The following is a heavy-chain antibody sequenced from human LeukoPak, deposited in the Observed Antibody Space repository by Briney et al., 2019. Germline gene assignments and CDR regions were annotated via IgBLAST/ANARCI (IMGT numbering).Heavy chain of an antibody. CDR3: ARVRYDILTGRYYGMDV. Sequence: SETLSLTCTVSGGSISIYYWSWIRQPPGKGLEWIGYIYYRGSHNYNPSLKTRVTIPVDTSKTQFSLKLSSVTAADTAVYYCARVRYDILTGRYYGMDVWGQGTTVTVSS. CDR1: GGSISIYY. CDR2: IYYRGSH. J-gene: IGHJ6*02. V-gene: IGHV4-59*01. D-gene: IGHD3-9*01.